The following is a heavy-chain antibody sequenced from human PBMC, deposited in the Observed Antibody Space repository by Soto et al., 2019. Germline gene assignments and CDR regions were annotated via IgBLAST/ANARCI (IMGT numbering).Heavy chain of an antibody. CDR3: ARAHEVAWFDS. J-gene: IGHJ5*01. CDR2: ITNRGTHT. CDR1: GFSFSSYT. Sequence: EVQLVESGGGLVKPGESLRLSCADSGFSFSSYTMNWVRQAPGKGLQWVSSITNRGTHTYSADSVKGRFTISRDNDKNSLYLQMTNLRAEDTAIYFCARAHEVAWFDSWGLGTLVTVTS. V-gene: IGHV3-21*01. D-gene: IGHD2-15*01.